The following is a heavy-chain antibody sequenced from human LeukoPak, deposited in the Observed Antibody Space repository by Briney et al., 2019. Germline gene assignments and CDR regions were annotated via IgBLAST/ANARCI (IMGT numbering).Heavy chain of an antibody. D-gene: IGHD1-26*01. V-gene: IGHV4-38-2*02. CDR2: IYHSGST. Sequence: SETLSLTCTVSGYSISSGYYWGWLRQPPGKGLEWIGSIYHSGSTYYNPSLKSRVTISVDTSKNQFSLKLSSVTAADTAVYYCARDHPAERDFDYWGQGTLVTVSS. CDR1: GYSISSGYY. J-gene: IGHJ4*02. CDR3: ARDHPAERDFDY.